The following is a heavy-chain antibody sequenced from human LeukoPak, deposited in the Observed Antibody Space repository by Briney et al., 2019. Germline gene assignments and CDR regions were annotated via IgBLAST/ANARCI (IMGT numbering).Heavy chain of an antibody. CDR3: ARGLGYGYGSDY. CDR1: GGTFSSYA. J-gene: IGHJ4*02. Sequence: GASVKVSCKASGGTFSSYAISWVRQAPGQGLEWMGGIIPIFGTANYAQKFQGRVTITTDESTSTAYMELSSLGSEDTAVYYCARGLGYGYGSDYWGQGTLVTVSS. CDR2: IIPIFGTA. V-gene: IGHV1-69*05. D-gene: IGHD5-18*01.